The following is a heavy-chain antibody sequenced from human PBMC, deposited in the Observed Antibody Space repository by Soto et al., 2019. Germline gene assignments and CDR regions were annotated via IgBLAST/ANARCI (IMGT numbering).Heavy chain of an antibody. D-gene: IGHD6-6*01. CDR1: GGTFSSYA. CDR3: ASRIAARPLTGNSFDP. Sequence: SVKVSCKASGGTFSSYAISWVRQAPGQGLEWMGGIIPIFSTANYAQKFQGRVTIAADESTSTAYMELSSLRSEDTAVYYCASRIAARPLTGNSFDPWGQGTLVTVSS. J-gene: IGHJ5*02. V-gene: IGHV1-69*13. CDR2: IIPIFSTA.